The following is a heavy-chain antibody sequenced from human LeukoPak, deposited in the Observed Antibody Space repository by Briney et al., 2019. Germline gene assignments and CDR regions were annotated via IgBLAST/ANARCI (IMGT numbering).Heavy chain of an antibody. D-gene: IGHD3-9*01. CDR2: INHSGST. CDR3: ARGLMYYDILTGYTSADAFDI. J-gene: IGHJ3*02. Sequence: SETLSLTCAVYGGSLSGYYWSWIRQPPGKGLEWSGEINHSGSTNYNPSLKSRVTISVDTSKNQFSLKLSSVTDADTAVYYCARGLMYYDILTGYTSADAFDIWGQGTMVTVSS. V-gene: IGHV4-34*01. CDR1: GGSLSGYY.